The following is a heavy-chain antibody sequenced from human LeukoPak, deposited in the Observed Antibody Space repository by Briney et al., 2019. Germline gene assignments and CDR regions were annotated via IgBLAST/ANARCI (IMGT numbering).Heavy chain of an antibody. Sequence: GGSLRLSCAASGFTFSSYAMSWVRQAPGKGLEWVAVISYDGSNKYYADSVKGRFTISRDNSKNTLYLQMNSLRAEDTAVYYCASDSSSLYYFDYWGQGTLVTVSS. CDR3: ASDSSSLYYFDY. V-gene: IGHV3-30-3*01. D-gene: IGHD6-13*01. CDR2: ISYDGSNK. J-gene: IGHJ4*02. CDR1: GFTFSSYA.